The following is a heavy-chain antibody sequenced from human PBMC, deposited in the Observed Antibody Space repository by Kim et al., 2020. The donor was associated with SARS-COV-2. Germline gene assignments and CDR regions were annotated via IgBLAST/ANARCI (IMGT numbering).Heavy chain of an antibody. D-gene: IGHD1-20*01. CDR2: GGST. J-gene: IGHJ4*02. V-gene: IGHV3-23*01. Sequence: GGSTYYAASVKGRFTISRDNSKNTLYLQMNSLRAEDTAVYYCAKVTSDHWGQGTLVTVSS. CDR3: AKVTSDH.